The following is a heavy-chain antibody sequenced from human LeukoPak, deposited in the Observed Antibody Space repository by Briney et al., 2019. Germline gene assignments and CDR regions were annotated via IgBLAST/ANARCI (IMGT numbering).Heavy chain of an antibody. D-gene: IGHD1-26*01. Sequence: GGSLRLSCEGSGFSFSSYWMTWVRQLPGKGPEWVANIRQDESERYFADSVKGRFTISRDNAKNSLYLQMNSLRAEDTALYYCARDGRLGGGFDYWGQGTLVTVSS. J-gene: IGHJ4*02. V-gene: IGHV3-7*03. CDR1: GFSFSSYW. CDR2: IRQDESER. CDR3: ARDGRLGGGFDY.